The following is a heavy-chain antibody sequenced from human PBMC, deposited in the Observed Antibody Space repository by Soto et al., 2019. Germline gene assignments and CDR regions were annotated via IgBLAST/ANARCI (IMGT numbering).Heavy chain of an antibody. Sequence: SETLSLTCTVSGGSISSGGYYWSWIRQDQGKGREGIGYIYYSGSTYYNPSLKSRVTISVDTSKNQFSLKLSSVTAADTAVYYCARDKTIVRTHAFDIWGQGTLVTVSS. V-gene: IGHV4-31*03. CDR2: IYYSGST. CDR3: ARDKTIVRTHAFDI. J-gene: IGHJ3*02. D-gene: IGHD3-22*01. CDR1: GGSISSGGYY.